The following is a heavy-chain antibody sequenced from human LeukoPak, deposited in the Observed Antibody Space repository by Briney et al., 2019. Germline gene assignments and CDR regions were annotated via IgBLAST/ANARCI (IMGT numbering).Heavy chain of an antibody. D-gene: IGHD3-10*01. CDR2: INHSGST. CDR1: GGSFSGYY. J-gene: IGHJ4*02. V-gene: IGHV4-34*01. Sequence: SETLSLTCAVYGGSFSGYYWSWIRQPPGKGLEWIGEINHSGSTNYNPSLKSRVTISVDTSKNQFSLKLSSVTAADTAVCYCARGRGVRGSLDYWGQGTLVTVSS. CDR3: ARGRGVRGSLDY.